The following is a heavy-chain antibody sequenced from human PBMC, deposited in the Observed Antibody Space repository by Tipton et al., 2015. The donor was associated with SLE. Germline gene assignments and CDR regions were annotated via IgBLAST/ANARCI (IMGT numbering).Heavy chain of an antibody. V-gene: IGHV4-61*02. Sequence: TLSLTCTVSGGSISSGSYYWSWIRQPAGKGLEWIGRIYTSGSTNYNPSLKSRVTISVDTSKNQFSLKLSPVTAADTAVYYCARSIAVAGRPDWFDPWGQGTLVTVSS. CDR3: ARSIAVAGRPDWFDP. CDR1: GGSISSGSYY. J-gene: IGHJ5*02. CDR2: IYTSGST. D-gene: IGHD6-19*01.